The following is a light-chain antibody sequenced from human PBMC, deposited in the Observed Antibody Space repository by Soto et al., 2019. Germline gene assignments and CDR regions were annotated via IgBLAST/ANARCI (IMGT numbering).Light chain of an antibody. CDR2: LGS. V-gene: IGKV2-28*01. CDR1: QSLLHSNGYNY. J-gene: IGKJ1*01. CDR3: MQALQAPPT. Sequence: DIVMTQSPLSLPVTPGEPASISCRSGQSLLHSNGYNYLDWLLQKPGQSPQLLIYLGSDRASGVPDRFSGSGSGTDFTLKISRVEAEDVGVYYCMQALQAPPTFGQGTKVDIK.